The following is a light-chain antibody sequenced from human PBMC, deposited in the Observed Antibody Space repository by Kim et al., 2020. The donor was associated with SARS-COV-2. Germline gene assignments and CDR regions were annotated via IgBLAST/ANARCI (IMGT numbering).Light chain of an antibody. CDR3: QQRSNWPPWT. Sequence: SPGERATLSCRASQSVNSSFAWYQQKPGRAPRLLIFDATNRATGIPARFSGGGSGTDFTLTISSLEPEDFTVYFCQQRSNWPPWTFGQGTKVDIK. CDR1: QSVNSS. V-gene: IGKV3-11*01. CDR2: DAT. J-gene: IGKJ1*01.